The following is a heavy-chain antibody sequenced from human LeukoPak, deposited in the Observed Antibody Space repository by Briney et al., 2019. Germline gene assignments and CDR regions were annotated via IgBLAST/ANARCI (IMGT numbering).Heavy chain of an antibody. CDR2: IKQDGSEK. D-gene: IGHD6-19*01. Sequence: SGGSLRLSCAASGFAFSSYWMSWVRQAPGKGLEWVANIKQDGSEKYYVDSVKGRFTISRDNAKNSLYLQMNSLRAEDTAKYYCARGPSSAWSLGYWGQGTLVTVSS. J-gene: IGHJ4*02. CDR3: ARGPSSAWSLGY. CDR1: GFAFSSYW. V-gene: IGHV3-7*01.